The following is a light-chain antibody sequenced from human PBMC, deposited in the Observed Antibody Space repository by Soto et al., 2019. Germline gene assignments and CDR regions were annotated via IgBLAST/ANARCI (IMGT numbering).Light chain of an antibody. Sequence: DIQMTQSPSTLSASIGDRVTITCRASQNINNWIAWYQQKPGKAPKFLIYDASTLESGVPSRFSGSGFGTDFTLTISSLQPEDFATYYCQQSYSTPRTFGQGTKV. CDR1: QNINNW. CDR3: QQSYSTPRT. J-gene: IGKJ1*01. V-gene: IGKV1-5*01. CDR2: DAS.